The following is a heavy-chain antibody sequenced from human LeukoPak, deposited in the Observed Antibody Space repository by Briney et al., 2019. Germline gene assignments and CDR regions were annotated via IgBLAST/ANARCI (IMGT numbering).Heavy chain of an antibody. Sequence: SETLSLTCTVSGGSISSYCWSWIRQPPGKGLEWIGYIYYSGSTNYNPSLKSRVTISVDTSKNQFSLKLSSVTAADTAVYYCARDTIAAALSFDYWGQGTLVTVSS. CDR1: GGSISSYC. D-gene: IGHD6-13*01. V-gene: IGHV4-59*01. J-gene: IGHJ4*02. CDR3: ARDTIAAALSFDY. CDR2: IYYSGST.